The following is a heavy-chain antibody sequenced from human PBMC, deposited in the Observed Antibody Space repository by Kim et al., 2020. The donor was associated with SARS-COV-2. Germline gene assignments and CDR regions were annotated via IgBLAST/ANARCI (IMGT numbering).Heavy chain of an antibody. J-gene: IGHJ6*02. CDR3: AKDLIVAGIHYYYGMDV. CDR2: IWYDGSNK. Sequence: GGSLRLSCAASGFTFSSYGMHWVRQAPGKGLEWVAVIWYDGSNKYYADSVKGRFTISRDNSKNTLYLQMNSLRAEDTAVYYCAKDLIVAGIHYYYGMDVWGQGTTVTVSS. V-gene: IGHV3-33*06. D-gene: IGHD6-19*01. CDR1: GFTFSSYG.